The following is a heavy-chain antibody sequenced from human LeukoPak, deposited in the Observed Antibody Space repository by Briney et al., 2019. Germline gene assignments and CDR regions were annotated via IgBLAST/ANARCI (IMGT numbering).Heavy chain of an antibody. J-gene: IGHJ1*01. CDR2: IIPIFGTA. Sequence: SVKVSCKASGGTFSSYAISWVRQAPGQGLEWMGGIIPIFGTANYAQKFQGRVTITADESTSTAYMELSSLRPEDTAVYYCARDQEAYCGGDCYSVFQHWGQGTLVTVSS. CDR3: ARDQEAYCGGDCYSVFQH. V-gene: IGHV1-69*13. CDR1: GGTFSSYA. D-gene: IGHD2-21*01.